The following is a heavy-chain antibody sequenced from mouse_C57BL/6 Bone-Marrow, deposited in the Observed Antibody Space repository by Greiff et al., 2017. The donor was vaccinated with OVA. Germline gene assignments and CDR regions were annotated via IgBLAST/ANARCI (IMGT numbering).Heavy chain of an antibody. V-gene: IGHV5-4*03. D-gene: IGHD1-1*02. CDR3: ARSPYGLSAY. CDR1: GFTFSSYA. CDR2: ISDGGSYT. J-gene: IGHJ3*01. Sequence: DVKLVESGGGLVKPGGSLKLSCAASGFTFSSYAMSWVRQTPDKRLEWVATISDGGSYTYYPDNVKGRFTFSRDTAKNNLYLQMSHLKSEDTAMYYCARSPYGLSAYWGQGTLVTVSA.